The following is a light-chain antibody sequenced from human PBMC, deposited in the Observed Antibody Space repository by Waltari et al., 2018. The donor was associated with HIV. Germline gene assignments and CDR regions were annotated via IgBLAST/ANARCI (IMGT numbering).Light chain of an antibody. Sequence: QSALTQPASVSGSPGQSITISCTGTSSDVGSYYLVSWYQQHPGKAPKLMIYEVSKRPSGVSTRFSGSKSGNTVSLTISGLQAEDEADYYCCSYAGSSTFVVFGGGTKLTVL. CDR2: EVS. CDR3: CSYAGSSTFVV. J-gene: IGLJ2*01. V-gene: IGLV2-23*02. CDR1: SSDVGSYYL.